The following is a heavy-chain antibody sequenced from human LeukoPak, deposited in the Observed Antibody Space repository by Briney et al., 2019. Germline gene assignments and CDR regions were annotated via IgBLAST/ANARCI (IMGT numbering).Heavy chain of an antibody. J-gene: IGHJ4*02. Sequence: PGGSLRLSCAASGFTFSSYAMHWVRQAPGKGLEWVAVISYDGSNKYYADSVKGRFTISRDNSKNTLYLQMNSLRAEDTAVYYCARDLFGGGPIAAAGTIDFWGQGTLVTVSS. CDR3: ARDLFGGGPIAAAGTIDF. D-gene: IGHD6-13*01. V-gene: IGHV3-30*04. CDR1: GFTFSSYA. CDR2: ISYDGSNK.